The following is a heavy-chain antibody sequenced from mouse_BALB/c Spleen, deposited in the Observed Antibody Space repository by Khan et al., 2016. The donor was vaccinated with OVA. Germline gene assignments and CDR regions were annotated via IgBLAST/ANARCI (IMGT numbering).Heavy chain of an antibody. J-gene: IGHJ4*01. V-gene: IGHV9-3-1*01. Sequence: QIQLVQSGPELKKPGETVKISCKASGYTFTNYGMNWVKQSPGKALKWMGWINTYTGEPTYADDFKGRFAFSLDTSASTAYLQINNLKSEDTATYFGARPPYFAYTRDHWGQGTSVTVSS. CDR3: ARPPYFAYTRDH. CDR2: INTYTGEP. D-gene: IGHD2-10*01. CDR1: GYTFTNYG.